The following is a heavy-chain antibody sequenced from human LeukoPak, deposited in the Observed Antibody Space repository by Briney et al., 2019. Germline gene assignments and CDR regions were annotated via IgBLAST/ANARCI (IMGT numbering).Heavy chain of an antibody. CDR2: IYTSGST. CDR1: GGSISSYY. V-gene: IGHV4-4*09. J-gene: IGHJ4*02. Sequence: SETLSLTCTVSGGSISSYYWSWIRQPPGKGLEWIGYIYTSGSTNYNPSLKSRVTISVDTSKNQFSLKLSSVTAADTAVYYCARLVYDFWSGYHIDYWGQGTVVTVSS. D-gene: IGHD3-3*01. CDR3: ARLVYDFWSGYHIDY.